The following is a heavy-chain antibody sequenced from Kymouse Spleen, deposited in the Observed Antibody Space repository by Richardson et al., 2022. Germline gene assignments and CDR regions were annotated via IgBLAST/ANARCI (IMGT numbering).Heavy chain of an antibody. CDR2: ISSSSSYI. J-gene: IGHJ6*02. D-gene: IGHD6-19*01. CDR3: ARDREQWLEYYYYGMDV. CDR1: GFTFSSYS. Sequence: EVQLVESGGGLVKPGGSLRLSCAASGFTFSSYSMNWVRQAPGKGLEWVSSISSSSSYIYYADSVKGRFTISRDNAKNSLYLQMNSLRAEDTAVYYCARDREQWLEYYYYGMDVWGQGTTVTVSS. V-gene: IGHV3-21*03.